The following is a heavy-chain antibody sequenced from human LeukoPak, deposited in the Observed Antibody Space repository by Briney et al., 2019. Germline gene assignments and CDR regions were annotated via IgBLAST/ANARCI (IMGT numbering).Heavy chain of an antibody. J-gene: IGHJ4*02. CDR2: IKQDGSEK. CDR1: GFTFSSYW. Sequence: AESLRLSCAASGFTFSSYWMIWVSQPPGKGLEWVDNIKQDGSEKYYVDSMTGRFTISRDTAKHSTYLQMNRLRGEATAVYCCVSSYDCSGPGSFDHCGEGILVTVSS. CDR3: VSSYDCSGPGSFDH. D-gene: IGHD6-19*01. V-gene: IGHV3-7*01.